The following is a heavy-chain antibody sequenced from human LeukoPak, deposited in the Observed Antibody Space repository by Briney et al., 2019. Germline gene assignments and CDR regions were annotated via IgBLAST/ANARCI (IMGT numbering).Heavy chain of an antibody. J-gene: IGHJ4*02. CDR3: AKTGISVAGDDY. CDR2: ISGSGGST. V-gene: IGHV3-23*01. CDR1: GFTFSSHA. D-gene: IGHD6-19*01. Sequence: GGSLRLSCAASGFTFSSHAMSWVRQAPGKGLEWVSGISGSGGSTFYADSVKGRFTISRDNSKNTLYLQMNSLRADGTAVCFCAKTGISVAGDDYWGQGTLVTVSS.